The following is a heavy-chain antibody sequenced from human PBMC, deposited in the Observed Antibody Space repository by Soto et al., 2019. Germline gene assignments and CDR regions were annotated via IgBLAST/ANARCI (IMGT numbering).Heavy chain of an antibody. Sequence: GGSLRLSCAASGFTFSDYYMSWIRQAPGKGLEWVSYISSSGSTIYYADSVKGRFTISRDNAKNSLYLQMNSLRAEDTAVYYCARDRPSYYYDSSGYGWGAFDIWGQGTMVTVSS. V-gene: IGHV3-11*01. CDR1: GFTFSDYY. CDR3: ARDRPSYYYDSSGYGWGAFDI. J-gene: IGHJ3*02. D-gene: IGHD3-22*01. CDR2: ISSSGSTI.